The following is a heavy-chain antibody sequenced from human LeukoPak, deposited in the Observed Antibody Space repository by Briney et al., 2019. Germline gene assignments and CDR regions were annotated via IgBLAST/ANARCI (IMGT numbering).Heavy chain of an antibody. CDR1: GGSISSYY. V-gene: IGHV4-59*01. J-gene: IGHJ4*02. Sequence: SGTPSLTCTVSGGSISSYYWSWIRQPPGKGLEGVGYIYYSGGTSYNPSLKSRVTISVDTSKNQFSLKLNSVTAADTAVYYCAKGSIAARPLYYFDFWGQGTLVTVSS. D-gene: IGHD6-6*01. CDR3: AKGSIAARPLYYFDF. CDR2: IYYSGGT.